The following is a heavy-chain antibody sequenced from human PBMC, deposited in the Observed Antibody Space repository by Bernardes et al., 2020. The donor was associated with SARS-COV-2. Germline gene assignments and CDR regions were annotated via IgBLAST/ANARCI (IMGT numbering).Heavy chain of an antibody. D-gene: IGHD3-3*01. Sequence: ASVKVSCKASGYTFNGYYIHWVRQAPGQGLEWMGWIDPSSGGTNYAQKFQGRVTMTRDTSISTAYMELSSLTSDDTAVYYCARDGNSELRFLEWPYSYYYYMDVWGKGTTVTVSS. CDR2: IDPSSGGT. V-gene: IGHV1-2*02. J-gene: IGHJ6*03. CDR3: ARDGNSELRFLEWPYSYYYYMDV. CDR1: GYTFNGYY.